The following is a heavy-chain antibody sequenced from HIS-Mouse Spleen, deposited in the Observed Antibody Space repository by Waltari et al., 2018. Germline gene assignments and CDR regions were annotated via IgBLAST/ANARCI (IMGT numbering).Heavy chain of an antibody. D-gene: IGHD6-13*01. V-gene: IGHV4-39*07. CDR1: GGSISSSSYY. CDR2: IYYSGST. Sequence: QLQLQESGPGLVKPSETLSLTCTVSGGSISSSSYYWGWIRQPPGKGLEWSGSIYYSGSTSYNPSLKSRVPISVDTSKNQFSLKLSSVTAADTAVYYCAREIPYSSSWYDWYFDLWGRGTLVTVSS. J-gene: IGHJ2*01. CDR3: AREIPYSSSWYDWYFDL.